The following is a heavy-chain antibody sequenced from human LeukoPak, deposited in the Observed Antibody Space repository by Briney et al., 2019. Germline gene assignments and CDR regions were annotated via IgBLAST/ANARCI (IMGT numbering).Heavy chain of an antibody. CDR3: AKVESSSWFD. CDR2: MNSDGSST. V-gene: IGHV3-74*01. CDR1: GFTFSTYR. Sequence: GGSLRLSCAASGFTFSTYRMHWVRQGPGKGLVWVSGMNSDGSSTVYADSVEGRFTISRDNAKNTLYLQMNSLRAEDTAVYYCAKVESSSWFDWGQGTLVSVSS. D-gene: IGHD6-13*01. J-gene: IGHJ4*02.